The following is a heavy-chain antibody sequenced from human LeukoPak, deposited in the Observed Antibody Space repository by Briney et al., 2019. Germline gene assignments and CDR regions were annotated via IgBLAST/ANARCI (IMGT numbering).Heavy chain of an antibody. CDR1: GESFSSYA. CDR3: ARDPFGGSYQQDYYMDV. V-gene: IGHV1-69*05. J-gene: IGHJ6*03. D-gene: IGHD1-26*01. CDR2: IIPIFGTA. Sequence: ASVKVSCKTSGESFSSYAISWVRQAPGQGLEWMGRIIPIFGTANYAQKFQGRVTITTDESTSTAYMELSSLRSEDTAVYYCARDPFGGSYQQDYYMDVWGKGTTVTVSS.